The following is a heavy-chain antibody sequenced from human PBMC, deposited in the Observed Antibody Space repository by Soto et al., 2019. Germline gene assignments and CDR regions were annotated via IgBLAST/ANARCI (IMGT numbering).Heavy chain of an antibody. J-gene: IGHJ6*03. Sequence: QVQLQESGPGLVKPSETLSLTCTVSGGSISSYYWSWIRQPPGKGLEWIGYIYYSGSTNYNPSLQSRVTISVDTSKNQFSLKLSSVTAADTVVYYCARDGGSYAFWSGYYLHYYLDVWGKGTTVTVSS. CDR1: GGSISSYY. D-gene: IGHD3-3*01. CDR2: IYYSGST. CDR3: ARDGGSYAFWSGYYLHYYLDV. V-gene: IGHV4-59*01.